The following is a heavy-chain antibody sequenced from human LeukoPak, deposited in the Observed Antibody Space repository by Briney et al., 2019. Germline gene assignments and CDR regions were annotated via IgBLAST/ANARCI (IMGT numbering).Heavy chain of an antibody. CDR2: INAYNDNT. J-gene: IGHJ4*02. D-gene: IGHD2-21*02. CDR3: ARWHRVVTTWLDY. Sequence: ASVKVSCKASGYTFTSYGISWVRQAPGQGLEWMGWINAYNDNTNYAQKFQGRVTMTTDTSTSTAYMELRSLRSDDTAVYYCARWHRVVTTWLDYWGQGTLVTVSS. CDR1: GYTFTSYG. V-gene: IGHV1-18*01.